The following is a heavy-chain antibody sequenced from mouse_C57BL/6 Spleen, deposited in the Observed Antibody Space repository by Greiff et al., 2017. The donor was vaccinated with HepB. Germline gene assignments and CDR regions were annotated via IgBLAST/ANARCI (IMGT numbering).Heavy chain of an antibody. V-gene: IGHV1-74*01. J-gene: IGHJ2*01. CDR2: IHPSDSDT. D-gene: IGHD1-1*01. Sequence: QVQLQQPGAELVKPGASVKVSCKASGYTFTSYWMHWVKQRPGQGLEWIGRIHPSDSDTNYNQKFKGKATLTVDKSSSTAYMQLSSLTSEDSAVYYCATPHYSGSSYDYFDYWSQGTTLTVSS. CDR3: ATPHYSGSSYDYFDY. CDR1: GYTFTSYW.